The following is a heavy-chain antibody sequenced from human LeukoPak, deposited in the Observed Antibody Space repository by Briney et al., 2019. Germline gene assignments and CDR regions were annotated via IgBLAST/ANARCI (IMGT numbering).Heavy chain of an antibody. CDR2: IYYSGST. J-gene: IGHJ4*02. Sequence: PSETLSLTCTVSGGSISSYYWSWIRQPPGKGLEWIGYIYYSGSTNYNPSLKSRVTISVDTSKNQFSLKLSSVTAADTAVYYCAGLYGPGYFDYWGQGTLVTVSS. V-gene: IGHV4-59*01. CDR1: GGSISSYY. CDR3: AGLYGPGYFDY. D-gene: IGHD4-17*01.